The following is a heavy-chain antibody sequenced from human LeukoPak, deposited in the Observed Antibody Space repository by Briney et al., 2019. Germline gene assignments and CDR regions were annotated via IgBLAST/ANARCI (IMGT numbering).Heavy chain of an antibody. CDR2: INPSGGST. J-gene: IGHJ6*03. V-gene: IGHV1-46*01. Sequence: ASVKVSCKASGYTFTSYYMHWVRQAPGQGLEWMGIINPSGGSTSYAQKFQGRVTMTTDTSTSTAYMELRSLRSDDTAVYYCARDGLSGFWSGYYFYYYMDVWGKGTTVTVSS. CDR3: ARDGLSGFWSGYYFYYYMDV. CDR1: GYTFTSYY. D-gene: IGHD3-3*01.